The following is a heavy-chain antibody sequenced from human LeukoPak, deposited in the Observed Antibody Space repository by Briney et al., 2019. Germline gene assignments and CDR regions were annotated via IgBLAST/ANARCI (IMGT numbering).Heavy chain of an antibody. CDR3: ARGQRGYSYGQAFDY. J-gene: IGHJ4*02. CDR2: IKQDGSEK. CDR1: GFTFSSYW. V-gene: IGHV3-7*01. Sequence: GGSLRLSCAASGFTFSSYWMSWVRQAPGKGLEWVANIKQDGSEKYYVDSVKGRFTISRDNAKNSLYLQMNSLRAEDTAVYYCARGQRGYSYGQAFDYWGQGTLVTVSS. D-gene: IGHD5-18*01.